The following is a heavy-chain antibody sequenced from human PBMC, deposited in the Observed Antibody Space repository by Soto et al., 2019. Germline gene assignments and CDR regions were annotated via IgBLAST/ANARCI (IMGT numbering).Heavy chain of an antibody. CDR3: AKGLSIAAIDY. D-gene: IGHD6-13*01. V-gene: IGHV3-9*01. CDR1: GFTFDAYA. J-gene: IGHJ4*02. Sequence: EVQLVESGGGLVQPGRSLRLSCTASGFTFDAYALHWVRQAPGKGLEWVSGITWNSDRVDYADAVQGRFTVSRDNARNSLYLQMNSLRPEDTASYFCAKGLSIAAIDYWGQGTLVTVSS. CDR2: ITWNSDRV.